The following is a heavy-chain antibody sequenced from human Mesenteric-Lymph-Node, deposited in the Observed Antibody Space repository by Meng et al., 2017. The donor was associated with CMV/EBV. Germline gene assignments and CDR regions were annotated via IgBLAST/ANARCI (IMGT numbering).Heavy chain of an antibody. CDR2: INHSGST. D-gene: IGHD3-3*01. Sequence: GSLRLSCAVYGGSFSGNYWSWIRQPPGRGLEWIGEINHSGSTNYNPSLKSRVTISVDTSRNQFSLKLSSVTAADTAVYYCARIWSGSRYFDLWGRGTLVTVSS. CDR3: ARIWSGSRYFDL. J-gene: IGHJ2*01. V-gene: IGHV4-34*01. CDR1: GGSFSGNY.